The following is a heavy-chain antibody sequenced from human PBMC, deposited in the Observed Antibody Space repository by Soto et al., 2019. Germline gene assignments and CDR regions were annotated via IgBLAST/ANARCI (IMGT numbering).Heavy chain of an antibody. V-gene: IGHV3-7*01. CDR2: LKRGESGT. J-gene: IGHJ4*02. CDR1: GFIFSAYC. CDR3: ATLDTAEIQTAAY. D-gene: IGHD2-15*01. Sequence: EVQLVESGGDLVQPGGSLRLSCAGSGFIFSAYCMSWVRHAPGKGLEWVAMLKRGESGTHYVDSVKGRFTISRDNAKNSLNLQMNSLRVEDTAVYYCATLDTAEIQTAAYWGQGTLVTVSS.